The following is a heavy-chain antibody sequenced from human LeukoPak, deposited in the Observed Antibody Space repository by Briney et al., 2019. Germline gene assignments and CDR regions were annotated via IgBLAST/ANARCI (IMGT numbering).Heavy chain of an antibody. CDR2: IYNGGGT. Sequence: GGSLRLSCAASGFTVSSNYMSWVRQAPGKGLEWVSVIYNGGGTSYADSVKGRFSISSDNSKNTLYLQMNSLRAGDTAVYYCARVDYGDYYFEYWGQGTLVTVSS. V-gene: IGHV3-53*01. D-gene: IGHD4-17*01. CDR3: ARVDYGDYYFEY. CDR1: GFTVSSNY. J-gene: IGHJ4*02.